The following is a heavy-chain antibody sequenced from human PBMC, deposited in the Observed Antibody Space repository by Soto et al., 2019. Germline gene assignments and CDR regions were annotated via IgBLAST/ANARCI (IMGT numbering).Heavy chain of an antibody. CDR3: ARSIVMVTALDY. D-gene: IGHD2-21*02. J-gene: IGHJ4*02. Sequence: QVQLVQSGAEEKKPGASVKVSCKASGYTFTSYAMHWVRQAPGQRLEWMGWINAGNGNTKYSQKFQGRVTITRDTSASTAYMELSSLRSEDTAVYYCARSIVMVTALDYWGQGTLGTVSS. V-gene: IGHV1-3*05. CDR1: GYTFTSYA. CDR2: INAGNGNT.